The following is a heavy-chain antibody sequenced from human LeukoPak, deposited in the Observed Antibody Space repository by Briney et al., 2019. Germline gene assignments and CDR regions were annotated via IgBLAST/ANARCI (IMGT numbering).Heavy chain of an antibody. CDR3: ARAGRGWFDP. Sequence: GGSLRLSCAASGFTFSSYSMNWVRQAPGKGLEWVSSISSSSSYIYYADSVKGRFTISRDNAKNTLYLQMNSLRAEDTAVYYCARAGRGWFDPWGQGTLVTVSS. CDR1: GFTFSSYS. V-gene: IGHV3-21*01. CDR2: ISSSSSYI. J-gene: IGHJ5*02.